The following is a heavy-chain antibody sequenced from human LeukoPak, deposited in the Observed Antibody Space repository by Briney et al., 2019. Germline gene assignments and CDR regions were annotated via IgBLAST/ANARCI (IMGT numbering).Heavy chain of an antibody. CDR2: IRYDGSNK. J-gene: IGHJ4*02. D-gene: IGHD6-19*01. V-gene: IGHV3-30*02. CDR3: AKEPHGGIAVAGVDY. CDR1: GFTFSSYG. Sequence: GGSLRLSCAASGFTFSSYGMHWVRQAPGKGLEWVAFIRYDGSNKYYADSVKGRFTISRDNSKNTLYLQMNSLRAEDTAVYYCAKEPHGGIAVAGVDYWGQGTLVTVSS.